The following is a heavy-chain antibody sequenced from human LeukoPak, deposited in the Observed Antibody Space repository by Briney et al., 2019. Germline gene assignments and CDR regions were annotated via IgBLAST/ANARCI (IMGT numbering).Heavy chain of an antibody. CDR1: GGSFSGYY. V-gene: IGHV4-34*01. CDR2: INHSGST. J-gene: IGHJ4*02. D-gene: IGHD4-17*01. CDR3: ARARMTTVTRMDY. Sequence: SETLSLTCAVYGGSFSGYYWSWIRQPPGKGLEWIGEINHSGSTNYNPSLKSRVTISVDTSKNQFSLKLSSVTAADTAVYYCARARMTTVTRMDYWGQGTLVTVSS.